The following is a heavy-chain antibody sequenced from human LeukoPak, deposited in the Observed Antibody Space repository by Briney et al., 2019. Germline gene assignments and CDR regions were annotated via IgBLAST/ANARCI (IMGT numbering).Heavy chain of an antibody. J-gene: IGHJ4*02. CDR3: AKTRATVTYPGPILDY. V-gene: IGHV3-23*01. CDR2: ISGSGGST. Sequence: GGSLRLSCAASGFTFSSYAMSWVRQAPGKGREWVSAISGSGGSTYYADSVKGRFTISRDNSKNTLYLQMNSLRAEDTAVYYCAKTRATVTYPGPILDYWGQGTLVTVSS. D-gene: IGHD4-17*01. CDR1: GFTFSSYA.